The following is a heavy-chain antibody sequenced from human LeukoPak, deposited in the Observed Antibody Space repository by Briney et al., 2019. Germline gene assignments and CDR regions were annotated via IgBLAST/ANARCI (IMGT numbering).Heavy chain of an antibody. V-gene: IGHV3-23*01. CDR1: GFTFSSYA. J-gene: IGHJ6*03. CDR3: AKDGSSGDYYFYFYMDV. D-gene: IGHD3-10*01. CDR2: ISGSGYYT. Sequence: GGSLRLSCAASGFTFSSYAMSWVRQAPGKGLEWLSGISGSGYYTYYSDSVKGPFTISRDNSKNTLYIQMNSLRAEDTAVYYCAKDGSSGDYYFYFYMDVWGKGTTVTVSS.